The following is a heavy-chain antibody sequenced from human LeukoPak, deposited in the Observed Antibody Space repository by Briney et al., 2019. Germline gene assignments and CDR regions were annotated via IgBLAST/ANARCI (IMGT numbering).Heavy chain of an antibody. V-gene: IGHV1-46*01. CDR1: GYTFTSYY. D-gene: IGHD2-2*01. CDR2: IDPSGGST. J-gene: IGHJ5*02. CDR3: ARRSCWGSSTSCLRANWFDP. Sequence: ASVKVSCKASGYTFTSYYMHWVRQAPGQGLGRMGIIDPSGGSTSYAQKFQGRVTMTRDTSTSTVYMELSSLRSEDTAVYYCARRSCWGSSTSCLRANWFDPWGQGTLVIVSS.